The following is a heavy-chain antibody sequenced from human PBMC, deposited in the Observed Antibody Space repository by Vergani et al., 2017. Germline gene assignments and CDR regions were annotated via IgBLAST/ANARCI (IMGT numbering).Heavy chain of an antibody. Sequence: QAQLGQSDSEVKKPGDSVTLSCKTSGYTFVNHPITWVRQAPGQGLEWMGLISPYNHTTLYSQKVEGRVTMTSDTSSSTVFLELRRLTSDDTAIYYCARSQMATNDFDLWGRGTLVTVSS. V-gene: IGHV1-18*04. CDR1: GYTFVNHP. J-gene: IGHJ4*02. CDR3: ARSQMATNDFDL. CDR2: ISPYNHTT. D-gene: IGHD5-24*01.